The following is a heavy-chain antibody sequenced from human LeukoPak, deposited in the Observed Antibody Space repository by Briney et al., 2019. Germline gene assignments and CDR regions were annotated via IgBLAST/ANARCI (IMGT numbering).Heavy chain of an antibody. V-gene: IGHV1-69*06. CDR1: GGTFSSYA. J-gene: IGHJ4*02. CDR2: IIPIFGTA. Sequence: ASVKVSCKASGGTFSSYAISWVRQAPGQGLEWMGGIIPIFGTANYAQKFQGRVTITADKSTSTAYMELSSLRSEDTAGYYCARDPTYYGSGSYGSRGFDYWGQGTLVTVSS. CDR3: ARDPTYYGSGSYGSRGFDY. D-gene: IGHD3-10*01.